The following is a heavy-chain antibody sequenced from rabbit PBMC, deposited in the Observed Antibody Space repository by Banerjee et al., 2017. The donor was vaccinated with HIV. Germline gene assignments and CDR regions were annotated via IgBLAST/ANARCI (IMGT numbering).Heavy chain of an antibody. Sequence: LTCTASGFTLSSYWICWVRQAPGKGLELIACIYVGSSDSTYYASWAKGRFTISKTSSTTVTLQMTSLTAADTATHFCAKSTYLDYFEVWGPGTLV. V-gene: IGHV1S45*01. CDR2: IYVGSSDST. CDR1: GFTLSSYW. D-gene: IGHD8-1*01. CDR3: AKSTYLDYFEV. J-gene: IGHJ4*01.